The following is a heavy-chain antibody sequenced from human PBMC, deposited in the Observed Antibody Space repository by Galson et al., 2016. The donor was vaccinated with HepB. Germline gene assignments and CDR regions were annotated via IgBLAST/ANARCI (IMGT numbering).Heavy chain of an antibody. CDR3: AKDIRGWTTVTAENDN. J-gene: IGHJ4*02. Sequence: FSNYGMHWVRQAPGKGLEWVAVISYDGSLKYYGDSGKGRFTISRDNSKNTLSLQMNSLRVEDTAVYYCAKDIRGWTTVTAENDNWGQGTLVTVSS. CDR1: FSNYG. CDR2: ISYDGSLK. D-gene: IGHD4-17*01. V-gene: IGHV3-30*18.